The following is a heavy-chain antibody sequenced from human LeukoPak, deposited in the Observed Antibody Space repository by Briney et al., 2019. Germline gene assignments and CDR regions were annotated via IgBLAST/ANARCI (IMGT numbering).Heavy chain of an antibody. CDR2: ISSSSSYI. CDR3: ARKHCGGDCYIDY. CDR1: GFTFSTCS. Sequence: GGSLRLSCAASGFTFSTCSVNWVRQAPGKGLEWVSSISSSSSYIYYADSVKGRFTISRDNAKNSLYLQMNSLRAEDTAVYYCARKHCGGDCYIDYWGQGTLVTVSS. D-gene: IGHD2-21*02. J-gene: IGHJ4*02. V-gene: IGHV3-21*01.